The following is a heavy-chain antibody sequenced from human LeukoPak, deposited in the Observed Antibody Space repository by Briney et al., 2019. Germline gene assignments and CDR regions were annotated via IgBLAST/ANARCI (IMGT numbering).Heavy chain of an antibody. CDR1: GGSFSGYY. CDR3: ASSPDSCGYNI. Sequence: SETLSLTCAVYGGSFSGYYWSWIRQPPGKGLEWIGEINHSGSTNYNPSLKSRVTISADTSKNQFSLKLSSATAADTAVYYCASSPDSCGYNIWGQGTMVTVSS. J-gene: IGHJ3*02. D-gene: IGHD3-22*01. CDR2: INHSGST. V-gene: IGHV4-34*01.